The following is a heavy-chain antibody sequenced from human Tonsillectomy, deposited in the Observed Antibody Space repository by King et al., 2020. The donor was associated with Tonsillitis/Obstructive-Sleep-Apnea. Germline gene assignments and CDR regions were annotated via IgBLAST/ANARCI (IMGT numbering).Heavy chain of an antibody. D-gene: IGHD2-15*01. V-gene: IGHV3-64D*06. CDR2: VSPNGGST. CDR1: GFTFSRYA. CDR3: VKVARAAHFTGMYGMDV. Sequence: QLVESGGGLVQPGGSLRLSCSASGFTFSRYAMHWVRQAPGKGLDYVSGVSPNGGSTYYADSVKGRFTISRDNSKNTLYLQMSSLRAEDTAVYNCVKVARAAHFTGMYGMDVWGQGTTVTVSS. J-gene: IGHJ6*02.